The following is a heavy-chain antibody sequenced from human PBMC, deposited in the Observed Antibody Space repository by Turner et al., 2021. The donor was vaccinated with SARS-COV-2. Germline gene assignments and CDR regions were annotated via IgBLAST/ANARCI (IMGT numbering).Heavy chain of an antibody. J-gene: IGHJ4*02. V-gene: IGHV3-11*01. D-gene: IGHD6-19*01. CDR1: GFTFSDYY. CDR3: ARVPSPPYSSGWYYFDY. CDR2: ISSSGITI. Sequence: QVQLVESGGGVVKPGGSLRLSRAASGFTFSDYYMSWLRQAPGKGLELVSYISSSGITIYYADSGKGRFAISRDNAKDSLYLQMNSLRAEDTAVYYCARVPSPPYSSGWYYFDYWGQGTLVTVSS.